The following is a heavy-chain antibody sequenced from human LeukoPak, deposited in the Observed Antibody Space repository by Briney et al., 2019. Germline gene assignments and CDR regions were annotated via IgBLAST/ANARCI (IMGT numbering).Heavy chain of an antibody. D-gene: IGHD2-15*01. CDR1: GYTFTGYY. V-gene: IGHV1-2*06. CDR2: INPNRGGT. CDR3: ARESKDIVVVVAATELLPDY. Sequence: ASVKVSCKASGYTFTGYYMHWVRQPPGQGLEWMGRINPNRGGTNYAQKFQGRVTTARDTSIRTAYMELSRLRSDDTAVYYCARESKDIVVVVAATELLPDYWGQGTLVTVSS. J-gene: IGHJ4*02.